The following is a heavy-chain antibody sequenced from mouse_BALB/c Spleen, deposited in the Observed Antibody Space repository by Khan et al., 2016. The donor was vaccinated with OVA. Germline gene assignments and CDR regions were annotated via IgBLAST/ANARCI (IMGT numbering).Heavy chain of an antibody. D-gene: IGHD1-1*01. CDR2: ISYSGNT. J-gene: IGHJ2*01. Sequence: VQLQDSGPGLVKPSQSLSLICTVTGYSITSDYAWNWLRQFPGNKLEWMGSISYSGNTKYNPYLKSRISITRDTSKNQFFLQLNSVTTEDTATYYCARVYGGDFDYWGQGTTLTVSS. CDR1: GYSITSDYA. CDR3: ARVYGGDFDY. V-gene: IGHV3-2*02.